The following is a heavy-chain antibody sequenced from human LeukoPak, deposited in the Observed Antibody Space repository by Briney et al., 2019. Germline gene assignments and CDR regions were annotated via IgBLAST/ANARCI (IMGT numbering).Heavy chain of an antibody. Sequence: ASVKVSCKASGYTFTGYYMHCVRQAAGQGLDWMGWIKPNNGGTNYAQKFQGRVTMTRDTSISTAYMELSRLRSDDTAVYYCARASGDIVVVPAAIWFDPWGQGTLVTVSS. V-gene: IGHV1-2*02. CDR3: ARASGDIVVVPAAIWFDP. J-gene: IGHJ5*02. CDR1: GYTFTGYY. CDR2: IKPNNGGT. D-gene: IGHD2-2*01.